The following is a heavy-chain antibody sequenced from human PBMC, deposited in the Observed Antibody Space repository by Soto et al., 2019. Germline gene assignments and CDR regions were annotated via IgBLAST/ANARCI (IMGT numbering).Heavy chain of an antibody. D-gene: IGHD2-2*01. CDR2: INPETGGT. CDR3: ARERYQVISDGMDV. CDR1: GYTFTGYY. Sequence: QVQLVQSGADVKTPGASVRVSCKASGYTFTGYYVHWVREAPGQGLEWMGWINPETGGTSYAQKFQGRVTLSRDTSINTASLELSRRRFDDAAVYFCARERYQVISDGMDVWGQGTTVTVSS. J-gene: IGHJ6*02. V-gene: IGHV1-2*02.